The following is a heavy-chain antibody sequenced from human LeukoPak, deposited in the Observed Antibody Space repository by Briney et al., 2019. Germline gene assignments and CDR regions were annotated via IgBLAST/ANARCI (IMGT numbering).Heavy chain of an antibody. CDR3: ARELEYCSSTSCYEKYYYMDV. CDR2: ISSSGSTI. D-gene: IGHD2-2*01. Sequence: GGSLRLSCAASGFTFSDYYMSWIRQAPGKGLEWVSYISSSGSTIYYADSVKGRFTISRDNAKNSLYLQMNSLRAEDTAVYYCARELEYCSSTSCYEKYYYMDVWGKGTTVTVSS. J-gene: IGHJ6*03. V-gene: IGHV3-11*04. CDR1: GFTFSDYY.